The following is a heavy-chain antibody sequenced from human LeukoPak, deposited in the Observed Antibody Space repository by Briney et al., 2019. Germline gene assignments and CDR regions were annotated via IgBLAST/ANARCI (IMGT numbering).Heavy chain of an antibody. Sequence: GGSLRLSCAASGFTFSSYAMSWVRQAPGKGLEWVSAISGSGGSTYYADSVKGRFTTSRDNSKNTLYLQMNSLRAEDTAVYYCARGVEMATISGIDYWGQGTLVTVSS. CDR3: ARGVEMATISGIDY. D-gene: IGHD5-24*01. CDR2: ISGSGGST. J-gene: IGHJ4*02. CDR1: GFTFSSYA. V-gene: IGHV3-23*01.